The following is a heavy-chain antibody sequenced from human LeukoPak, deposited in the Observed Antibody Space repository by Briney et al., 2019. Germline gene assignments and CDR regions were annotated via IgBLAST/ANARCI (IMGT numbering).Heavy chain of an antibody. D-gene: IGHD2-2*01. Sequence: SVKVSCKASGGTFSSYAISWVRQAPGQGLEWMGGIIPIFGTANYAQKFQGRVTITADESTSTAYMELSSLRSEDTAVYYCARSSTTPDIVVVPAAMTYMDVWGKGTTVTVSS. CDR1: GGTFSSYA. J-gene: IGHJ6*03. CDR2: IIPIFGTA. CDR3: ARSSTTPDIVVVPAAMTYMDV. V-gene: IGHV1-69*13.